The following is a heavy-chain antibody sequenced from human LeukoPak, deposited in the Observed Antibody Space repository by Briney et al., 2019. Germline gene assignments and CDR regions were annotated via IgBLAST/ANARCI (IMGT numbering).Heavy chain of an antibody. V-gene: IGHV3-30*18. D-gene: IGHD1-26*01. CDR3: AKTPYSWSLRAFDI. J-gene: IGHJ3*02. CDR2: ISYDGSNK. CDR1: GFTFSSYG. Sequence: GRSLRLSCAASGFTFSSYGMHWVRQAPGKGLEWVAVISYDGSNKYYADSVKGRFTISRDNSKNTLYLQMNSLRAEDTAVYYCAKTPYSWSLRAFDIWGQGTMVTVSS.